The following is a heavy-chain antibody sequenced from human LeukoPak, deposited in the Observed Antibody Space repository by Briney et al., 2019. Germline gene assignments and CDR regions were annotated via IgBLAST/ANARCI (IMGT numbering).Heavy chain of an antibody. CDR3: AKDRGGYQLDY. J-gene: IGHJ4*02. Sequence: GGSLRLSCAASGFTFDDYAMHWVRQAPGKGLEWVSGISWNSGSIGYADSVKGRFTISRDNSKNTLYLQMNSLRAEDTAVYYCAKDRGGYQLDYWGQGTLVTVSS. D-gene: IGHD3-10*01. CDR2: ISWNSGSI. V-gene: IGHV3-9*01. CDR1: GFTFDDYA.